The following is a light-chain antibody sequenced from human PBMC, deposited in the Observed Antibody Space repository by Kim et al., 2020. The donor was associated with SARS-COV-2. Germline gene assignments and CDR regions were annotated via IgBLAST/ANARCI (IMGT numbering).Light chain of an antibody. CDR3: QSYDDDNWV. Sequence: KTVTISCTRSGGTIDSNFVQWYQQRPGSAPTIVIYEDDQRPSGFPDRFSGSIDSSSNSASLTISGLKTEDEANYYCQSYDDDNWVFGGGTQLTVL. J-gene: IGLJ3*02. CDR1: GGTIDSNF. CDR2: EDD. V-gene: IGLV6-57*03.